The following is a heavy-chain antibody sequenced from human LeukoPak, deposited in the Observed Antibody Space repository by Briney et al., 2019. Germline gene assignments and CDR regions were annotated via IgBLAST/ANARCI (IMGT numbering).Heavy chain of an antibody. CDR3: ARDGKAGGRLDY. V-gene: IGHV6-1*01. Sequence: SQTLSLTCAISGDSVSSSSAAWNWIRQSPSRGLEWLGRTYYRSKWYDGYAESVKSRITINPDTSKNQFSLQLNSVTPEDTAVYYCARDGKAGGRLDYWGQGTLVTVSS. CDR1: GDSVSSSSAA. J-gene: IGHJ4*02. D-gene: IGHD4-23*01. CDR2: TYYRSKWYD.